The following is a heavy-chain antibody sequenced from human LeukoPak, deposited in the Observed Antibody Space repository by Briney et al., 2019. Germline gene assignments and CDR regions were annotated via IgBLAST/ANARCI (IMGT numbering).Heavy chain of an antibody. CDR3: ARGFGGELLVYYFDY. V-gene: IGHV3-53*01. CDR1: GFTGNSYY. CDR2: IYSGGGT. J-gene: IGHJ4*02. D-gene: IGHD3-10*01. Sequence: PGGSLRLSCAASGFTGNSYYMNWVRQAPGKGLEWVANIYSGGGTHYADSVEGRFTISRDKSKNTLYLQMNSLRAEDTAVYFCARGFGGELLVYYFDYWGQGTLVTVSS.